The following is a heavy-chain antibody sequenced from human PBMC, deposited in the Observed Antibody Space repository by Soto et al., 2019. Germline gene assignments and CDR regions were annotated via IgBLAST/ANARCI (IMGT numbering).Heavy chain of an antibody. Sequence: GASVKVSCKASGYTFTNYAIHWVRQAPGQRLEWMGWINAVNGNTKYSQRFQGRVTITRDTSASTAYMELSSLRSEDTAVYYCARDFSGYDFDYWGQGTLVTVSS. CDR1: GYTFTNYA. V-gene: IGHV1-3*01. CDR3: ARDFSGYDFDY. CDR2: INAVNGNT. D-gene: IGHD5-12*01. J-gene: IGHJ4*02.